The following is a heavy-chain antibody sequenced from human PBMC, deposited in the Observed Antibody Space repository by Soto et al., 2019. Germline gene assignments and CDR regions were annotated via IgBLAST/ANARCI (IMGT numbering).Heavy chain of an antibody. J-gene: IGHJ6*02. Sequence: QVQLQESGPGLVKPSQTLSLTCIVSGVSVSSAGYYWTWIRQHPGKGLGWMGYISYSGSTYYNPSLKSRITISLDTSKSQFSLKLSSVTAADTAVYYCVRFVNYYYYGVDVWGQGTTVTVSS. CDR3: VRFVNYYYYGVDV. CDR1: GVSVSSAGYY. V-gene: IGHV4-31*03. CDR2: ISYSGST. D-gene: IGHD2-21*01.